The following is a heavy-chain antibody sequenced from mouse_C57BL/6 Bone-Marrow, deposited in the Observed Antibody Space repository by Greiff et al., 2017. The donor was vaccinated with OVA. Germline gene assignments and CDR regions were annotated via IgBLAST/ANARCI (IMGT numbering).Heavy chain of an antibody. J-gene: IGHJ2*01. D-gene: IGHD1-1*01. V-gene: IGHV1-64*01. CDR3: ARSPITTVGATYYFDD. CDR2: IHPNSGST. CDR1: GYTFTSYW. Sequence: QVQLQQSGAELVKPGASVKLSCKASGYTFTSYWMHWVKQRPGQGLEWIGMIHPNSGSTHYNEKFKSKATLTVDQYSSTAYMQLSSLTSEDSAVYYCARSPITTVGATYYFDDWGQGTTLTVSS.